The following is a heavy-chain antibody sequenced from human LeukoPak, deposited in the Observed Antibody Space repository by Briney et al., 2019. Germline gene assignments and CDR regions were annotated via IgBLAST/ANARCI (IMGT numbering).Heavy chain of an antibody. V-gene: IGHV3-74*01. J-gene: IGHJ3*02. D-gene: IGHD2-2*01. CDR3: AKGDYLYCTATSCSGGAFDI. CDR1: GFTFRGYW. CDR2: INADGSTT. Sequence: GGSLRLSCAASGFTFRGYWMHWVRQAPGKGLVWASSINADGSTTSYADSVKGRFTISRDNSKNTLYLQMNSLRAEDTAVYYCAKGDYLYCTATSCSGGAFDIWGQGTMVTVSS.